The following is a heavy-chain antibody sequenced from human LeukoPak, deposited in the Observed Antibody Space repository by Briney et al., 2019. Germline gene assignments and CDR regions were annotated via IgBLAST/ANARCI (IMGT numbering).Heavy chain of an antibody. CDR3: AREGKETYYYYMDV. V-gene: IGHV3-66*02. J-gene: IGHJ6*03. Sequence: GGSLRLSCAASGFTLSSYAMTWVRQAPGKGLEWVSLIYSGGSTYYADSVKGRFTISRDNSKNTLYLQMNSLRAEDTAVYYCAREGKETYYYYMDVWGKGTTVTVSS. CDR1: GFTLSSYA. CDR2: IYSGGST.